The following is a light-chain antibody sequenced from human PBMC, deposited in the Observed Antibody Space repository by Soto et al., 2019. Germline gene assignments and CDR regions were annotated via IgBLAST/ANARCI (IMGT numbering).Light chain of an antibody. CDR2: AAY. Sequence: IQMTQSPSSLSASVGDTVTITCRASQSISTYLTWYQQKQGKAPKLLIYAAYTLQSGVPSRFSGSGSGTDFTLTISSLQPEDFAAYYCQQSYDMPWTFGQGTKVEIK. V-gene: IGKV1-39*01. CDR3: QQSYDMPWT. J-gene: IGKJ1*01. CDR1: QSISTY.